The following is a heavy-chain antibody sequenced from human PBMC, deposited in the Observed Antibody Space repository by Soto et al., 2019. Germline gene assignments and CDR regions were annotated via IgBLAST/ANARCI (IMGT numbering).Heavy chain of an antibody. V-gene: IGHV4-30-2*01. CDR1: WGSISSGVFS. CDR2: ITHSGST. D-gene: IGHD3-22*01. Sequence: PSATLSLTCAVSWGSISSGVFSWSWLGQPPGKGLEWTGYITHSGSTYYNPSLKSRVTISVDRSKNQCSLTLSSVNAADTAVSCCSRADMYYYDSSATETRFDYWGQGTLLTVSS. J-gene: IGHJ4*02. CDR3: SRADMYYYDSSATETRFDY.